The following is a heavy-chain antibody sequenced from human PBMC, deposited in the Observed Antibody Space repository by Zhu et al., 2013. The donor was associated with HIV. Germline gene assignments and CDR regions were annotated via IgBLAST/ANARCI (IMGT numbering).Heavy chain of an antibody. CDR2: IIPNSGGT. CDR1: GGTFSSYA. V-gene: IGHV1-2*02. CDR3: ARDRIAVAPMDV. J-gene: IGHJ6*02. Sequence: QVQLVQSGAEVKKPGSSVKVSCKASGGTFSSYAISWVRQAPGQGLEWMGWIIPNSGGTNYAQKFQGRVTMTRDTSISTAYMELSRLRSDDTAVYYCARDRIAVAPMDVWGQGTTVTVSS. D-gene: IGHD6-19*01.